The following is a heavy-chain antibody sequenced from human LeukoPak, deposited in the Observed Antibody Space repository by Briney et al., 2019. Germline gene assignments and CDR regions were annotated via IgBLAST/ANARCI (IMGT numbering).Heavy chain of an antibody. Sequence: GASVKVSCKASGYTFTGYYMHWVRQAPGQGLGWMGWINPNSGGTNYAQKFQGRVTMTRDTSISTAYMELSRLRSDDTAVYYCARSYYYDSSGYYYGGYWGQGTLVTVSS. D-gene: IGHD3-22*01. J-gene: IGHJ4*02. V-gene: IGHV1-2*02. CDR3: ARSYYYDSSGYYYGGY. CDR2: INPNSGGT. CDR1: GYTFTGYY.